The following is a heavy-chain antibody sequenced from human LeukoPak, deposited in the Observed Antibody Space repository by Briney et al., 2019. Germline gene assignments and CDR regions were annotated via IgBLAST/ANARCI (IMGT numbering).Heavy chain of an antibody. CDR2: ISGSGGST. CDR3: AKDGRGYGSGSLNY. Sequence: GSLRLSCAASGFTFSSYAMSWVRQAPGKVLEWVSAISGSGGSTYYADSVKGRFTISRDNSKNTLYLQMNSLRAEDTAVYYCAKDGRGYGSGSLNYWGQGTLVTVSS. D-gene: IGHD3-10*01. J-gene: IGHJ4*02. V-gene: IGHV3-23*01. CDR1: GFTFSSYA.